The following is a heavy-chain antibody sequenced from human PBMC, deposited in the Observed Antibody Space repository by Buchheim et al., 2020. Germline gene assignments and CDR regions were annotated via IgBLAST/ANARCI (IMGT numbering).Heavy chain of an antibody. V-gene: IGHV3-11*06. Sequence: QVQLVESGGGLVKPGGSLRLSCAASGFTFSDYYMSWIRQAPGKGLEWVSYISSSSSYTNYADSVKGRFTISRDNAKNSLYLQMNSLRVEDTAVYYCARDDVMTTVTTLSWFDPWGQGTL. D-gene: IGHD4-17*01. CDR3: ARDDVMTTVTTLSWFDP. CDR2: ISSSSSYT. CDR1: GFTFSDYY. J-gene: IGHJ5*02.